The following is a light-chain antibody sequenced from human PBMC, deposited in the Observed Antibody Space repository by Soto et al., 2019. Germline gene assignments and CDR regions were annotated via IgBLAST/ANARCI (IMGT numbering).Light chain of an antibody. CDR3: QQTFTTPIT. CDR2: ATS. V-gene: IGKV1-39*01. CDR1: QSISNY. J-gene: IGKJ5*01. Sequence: DVQMTQSPSSLSASVGDRVTVTCRASQSISNYLNWYQQKPGEAPKLLIYATSSLQTGVPSRFSGSCPRPDFTLTISSQQHEDFATYYCQQTFTTPITFGQGTRLNIK.